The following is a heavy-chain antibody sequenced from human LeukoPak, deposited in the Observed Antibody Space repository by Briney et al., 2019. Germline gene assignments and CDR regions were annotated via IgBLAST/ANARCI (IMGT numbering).Heavy chain of an antibody. D-gene: IGHD4-17*01. V-gene: IGHV1-18*01. CDR1: GYTFTSYG. Sequence: ASVKVSCKAYGYTFTSYGISWVRQAPGQGLEWMGWISAYNGNTNYAQKLQGRVTMTTDTSTSTAYMELRSLRSDDTAVYYCARVFRDYGDYVRWFDPWGQGTLVTVSS. CDR2: ISAYNGNT. J-gene: IGHJ5*02. CDR3: ARVFRDYGDYVRWFDP.